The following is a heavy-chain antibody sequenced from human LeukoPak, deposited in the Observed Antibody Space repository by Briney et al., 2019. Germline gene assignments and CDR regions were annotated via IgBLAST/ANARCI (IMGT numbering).Heavy chain of an antibody. CDR3: TSTPEDYCGGDRNHPEPPYYYYMDV. V-gene: IGHV3-73*01. D-gene: IGHD2-21*02. Sequence: GGSLRLSCAASGFTFSGSAMHWVRQASGKGLEWVGRIRSKANSYATAYAASVKGRFTISRDDSKNTAYLQMNSLKTEDTAVYYCTSTPEDYCGGDRNHPEPPYYYYMDVWGKGTTVTVSS. J-gene: IGHJ6*03. CDR1: GFTFSGSA. CDR2: IRSKANSYAT.